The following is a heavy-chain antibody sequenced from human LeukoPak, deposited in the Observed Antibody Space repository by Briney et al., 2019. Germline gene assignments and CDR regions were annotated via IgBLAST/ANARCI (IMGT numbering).Heavy chain of an antibody. CDR2: FDPEDGET. Sequence: GASVKVPCKVSGYTLTELSMHWVRQAPGKGLEWMGGFDPEDGETIYAQKFQGRVTMTEDTSTDTAYMELSSLRSEDTAVYYCATRQWLDTNWFDPWGQGTLVTVSS. V-gene: IGHV1-24*01. CDR3: ATRQWLDTNWFDP. J-gene: IGHJ5*02. CDR1: GYTLTELS. D-gene: IGHD6-19*01.